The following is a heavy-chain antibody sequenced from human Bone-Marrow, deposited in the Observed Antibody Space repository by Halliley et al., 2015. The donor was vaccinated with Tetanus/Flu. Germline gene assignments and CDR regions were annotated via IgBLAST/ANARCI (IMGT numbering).Heavy chain of an antibody. CDR3: AKDRGADWLLSNGDF. CDR2: ISHDANNE. J-gene: IGHJ4*02. V-gene: IGHV3-30*18. Sequence: SLRLSCAASGFIFYNYGSLWVRQTAGKGLEWVATISHDANNEYYADSVRGRFTISRDNSQNTVYLQMDSLRPEDTAVYYCAKDRGADWLLSNGDFWGQGTLVTVSS. CDR1: GFIFYNYG. D-gene: IGHD3-9*01.